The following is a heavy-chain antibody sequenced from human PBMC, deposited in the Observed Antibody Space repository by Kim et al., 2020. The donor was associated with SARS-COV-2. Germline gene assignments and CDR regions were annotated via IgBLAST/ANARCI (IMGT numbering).Heavy chain of an antibody. Sequence: SETLSLTCSVSGDSVRSSYYFWGWFRQPPGKGLEYIGNVYYSGTISYNSSLKSRATILVDASENKLSLKLTSVTAADKALYFCACGPEQVVPRYVYWGQGVLVYVYS. D-gene: IGHD2-21*01. CDR2: VYYSGTI. V-gene: IGHV4-39*01. CDR1: GDSVRSSYYF. CDR3: ACGPEQVVPRYVY. J-gene: IGHJ4*02.